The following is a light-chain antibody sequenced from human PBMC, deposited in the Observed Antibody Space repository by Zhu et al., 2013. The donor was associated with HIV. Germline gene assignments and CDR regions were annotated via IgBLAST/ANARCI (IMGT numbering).Light chain of an antibody. Sequence: QSALTQPASVSGSPGQSITMSCTGTSSDIGGYNYVSWYQQRPGKAPKLMIYEVSNRPSGVSNRFLGSKSDNTASLTISGLQAEDEADYYCCSYAGRSTWVFGGGTKLTVL. CDR2: EVS. V-gene: IGLV2-23*02. J-gene: IGLJ3*02. CDR3: CSYAGRSTWV. CDR1: SSDIGGYNY.